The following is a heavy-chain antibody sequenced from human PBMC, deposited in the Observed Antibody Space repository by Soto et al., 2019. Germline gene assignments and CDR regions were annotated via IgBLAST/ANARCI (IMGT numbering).Heavy chain of an antibody. D-gene: IGHD3-22*01. V-gene: IGHV4-31*03. Sequence: SETLSLTCTVSGGSISSGGYYWSWIRQHPGKGLEWIGYIYYSGSTYYNPSLKSRVTISVDTSKNQFSLKLSSVTAADTAVYYCARVSYYYDSSGYYVGYFDYWGQGTLVT. CDR2: IYYSGST. CDR1: GGSISSGGYY. J-gene: IGHJ4*02. CDR3: ARVSYYYDSSGYYVGYFDY.